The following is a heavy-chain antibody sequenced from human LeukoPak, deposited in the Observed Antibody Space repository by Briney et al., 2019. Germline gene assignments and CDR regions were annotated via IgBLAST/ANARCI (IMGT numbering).Heavy chain of an antibody. CDR1: GGSISSGSYY. CDR3: ARDRRSEDGVRASFDY. CDR2: IYTSGST. Sequence: TSETLSLTCTVSGGSISSGSYYWSWIRQPAGKGLEWIGRIYTSGSTNYNPSLKSRVTISVDTSKNQFSLKLSSVTAADTAVYYCARDRRSEDGVRASFDYWGQGTLVTVSS. D-gene: IGHD3-10*01. J-gene: IGHJ4*02. V-gene: IGHV4-61*02.